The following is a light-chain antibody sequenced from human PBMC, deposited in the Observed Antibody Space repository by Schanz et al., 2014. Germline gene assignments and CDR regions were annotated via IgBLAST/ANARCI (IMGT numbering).Light chain of an antibody. V-gene: IGKV1D-16*01. Sequence: DIQMTQSPSSLSASVGDRVTITCRASQGISSWLAWYQQEPGKAPKSRIYAASNLQSGVPSRFSGSGSGTDFSLTISRVQPDDFAVYFCERCGSSRWKFGQGTKVQIK. CDR3: ERCGSSRWK. CDR1: QGISSW. CDR2: AAS. J-gene: IGKJ1*01.